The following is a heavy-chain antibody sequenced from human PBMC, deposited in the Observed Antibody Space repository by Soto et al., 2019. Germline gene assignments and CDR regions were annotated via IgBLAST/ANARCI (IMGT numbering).Heavy chain of an antibody. V-gene: IGHV1-46*01. Sequence: ASVKVSFKASGHLFTAYSMHWVRLAPGQGLEWMGVVNPSGGSTKYAQNFQGRVTMTRDTSTTTIYMELSSLRSDDTAIYYCAREENCSGGTCYSEYFHRWGQGTLVTVS. J-gene: IGHJ1*01. CDR3: AREENCSGGTCYSEYFHR. CDR2: VNPSGGST. D-gene: IGHD2-15*01. CDR1: GHLFTAYS.